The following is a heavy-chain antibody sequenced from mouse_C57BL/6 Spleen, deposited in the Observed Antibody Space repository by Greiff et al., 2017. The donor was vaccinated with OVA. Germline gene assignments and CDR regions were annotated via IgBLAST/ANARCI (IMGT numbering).Heavy chain of an antibody. D-gene: IGHD1-1*01. CDR3: VRDPSPVVATGSYRYFDV. V-gene: IGHV10-3*01. J-gene: IGHJ1*03. CDR1: GFTFNTYA. Sequence: EVQLVESGGGLVQPKGSLKLSCAASGFTFNTYAMHWVRQAPGKGLEWVARIRSKRSNYATYYDDSVKDRFTISRDDSQSMLYLQMNNLKTEDTAMYYCVRDPSPVVATGSYRYFDVWGTGTTVTVSS. CDR2: IRSKRSNYAT.